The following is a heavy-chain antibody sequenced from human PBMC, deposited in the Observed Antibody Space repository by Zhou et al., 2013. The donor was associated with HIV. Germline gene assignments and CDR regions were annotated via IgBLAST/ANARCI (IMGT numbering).Heavy chain of an antibody. CDR3: ARSAFYGDQDYHYSDVMDV. Sequence: QVQLVQSGAEVKKPGASVKVSCKASGYTFNRYGFSWVRQAPGQGLEWMGRIIPTVWYSKLTHRSSRARVTITADESTKTAYTELSSLRSEDTAIYYCARSAFYGDQDYHYSDVMDVWGQGPTVIVSS. J-gene: IGHJ6*01. CDR1: GYTFNRYG. D-gene: IGHD4-17*01. V-gene: IGHV1-69*13. CDR2: IIPTVWYS.